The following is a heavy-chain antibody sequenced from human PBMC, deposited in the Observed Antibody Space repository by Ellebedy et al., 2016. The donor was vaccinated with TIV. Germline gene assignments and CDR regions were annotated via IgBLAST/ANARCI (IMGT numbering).Heavy chain of an antibody. CDR3: ARQRPTGIGGRGYFDY. CDR2: LDYDGTT. V-gene: IGHV4-30-2*03. D-gene: IGHD1-1*01. Sequence: LRLSCAVSGGSISSGGYYWNWIRQPPGKGLEWIATLDYDGTTSYNPSLRSRVTISADTSKSQLSLTLTSVTATDAAVYYCARQRPTGIGGRGYFDYWGQGSLVTVSS. J-gene: IGHJ4*02. CDR1: GGSISSGGYY.